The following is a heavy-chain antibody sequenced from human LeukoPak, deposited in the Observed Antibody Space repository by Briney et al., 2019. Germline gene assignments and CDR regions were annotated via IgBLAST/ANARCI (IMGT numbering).Heavy chain of an antibody. D-gene: IGHD2-15*01. V-gene: IGHV1-18*01. CDR2: ISAYSGNT. CDR1: GYTFTGYG. CDR3: AREYCSGGSCYAYDY. Sequence: ASVKVSCKASGYTFTGYGISWVRQAPGQGLEWMGWISAYSGNTNYAQKLQGRVTMTTDTSTSTAYMELRSLRSDDTAVYYCAREYCSGGSCYAYDYWGQGTLVTVSS. J-gene: IGHJ4*02.